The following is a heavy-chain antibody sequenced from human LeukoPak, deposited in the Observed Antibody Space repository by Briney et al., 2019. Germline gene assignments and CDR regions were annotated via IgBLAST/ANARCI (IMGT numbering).Heavy chain of an antibody. CDR2: ISDSGST. CDR3: ATGKGYHYY. CDR1: GGSISNYY. D-gene: IGHD5-12*01. V-gene: IGHV4-59*01. Sequence: SETLSLTCTVSGGSISNYYWTWIRQPPGKGLEWIGHISDSGSTNYNPSLKSRVSISVDTSKNQVSLKLGSVTAGDTAVYYCATGKGYHYYWGQGTLVTVSS. J-gene: IGHJ4*02.